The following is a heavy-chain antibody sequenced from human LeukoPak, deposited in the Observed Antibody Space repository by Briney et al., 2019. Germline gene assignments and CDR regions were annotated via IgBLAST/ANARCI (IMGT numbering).Heavy chain of an antibody. J-gene: IGHJ4*02. V-gene: IGHV1-8*01. CDR2: MNSNTGNT. D-gene: IGHD3-10*01. CDR3: ARGRGGTVVRGYLDY. CDR1: GYTFTSYD. Sequence: GASVKVSCKASGYTFTSYDIMWVRQATGQGPEWMGWMNSNTGNTGSAQKFQGRVTMTRDTSINTAYMELHSLTSEDTAVYYCARGRGGTVVRGYLDYWGQGTLVTVSS.